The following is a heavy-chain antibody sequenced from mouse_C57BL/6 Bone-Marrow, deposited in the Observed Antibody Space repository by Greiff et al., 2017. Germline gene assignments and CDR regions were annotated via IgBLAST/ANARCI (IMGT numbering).Heavy chain of an antibody. V-gene: IGHV1-64*01. CDR3: AGVGSSSHFDY. J-gene: IGHJ2*01. Sequence: QVQLQQPGAELVKPGASVKLSCKASGYTFTSYWMHWVKQRPGQGLEWIGMIHPNSGSTTYNEKFKSKATLTVDKSSSTAYMDLRSLTSEDSAVYFCAGVGSSSHFDYWGQGTTLTVSS. CDR2: IHPNSGST. D-gene: IGHD1-1*01. CDR1: GYTFTSYW.